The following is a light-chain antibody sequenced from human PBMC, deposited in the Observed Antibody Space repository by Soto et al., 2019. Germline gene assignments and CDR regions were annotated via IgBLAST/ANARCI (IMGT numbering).Light chain of an antibody. Sequence: SYELTQPLSVSVALGQTARITCGGNNIGSKNVHWYQQKPGQAPVVVIYRDSNRPSGIPERFSGSNSGNTATLTISRAQAGDEADYYCQVWDSSTVVFGGGTKLTV. J-gene: IGLJ2*01. CDR3: QVWDSSTVV. V-gene: IGLV3-9*01. CDR2: RDS. CDR1: NIGSKN.